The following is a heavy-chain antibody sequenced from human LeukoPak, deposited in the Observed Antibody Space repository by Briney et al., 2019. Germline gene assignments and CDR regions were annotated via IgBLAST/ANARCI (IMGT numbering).Heavy chain of an antibody. CDR1: GFALRNYD. CDR2: IDTPGET. J-gene: IGHJ4*02. Sequence: PGGSLRLSCAASGFALRNYDIHRVRQTTGKGLEWVAAIDTPGETYYAGSVKGRFTISRHNAKTSLDLQMNSLRAGATAVYYCARALLYDILSGHFHFDSWGKGSLVTVSS. D-gene: IGHD3-9*01. CDR3: ARALLYDILSGHFHFDS. V-gene: IGHV3-13*01.